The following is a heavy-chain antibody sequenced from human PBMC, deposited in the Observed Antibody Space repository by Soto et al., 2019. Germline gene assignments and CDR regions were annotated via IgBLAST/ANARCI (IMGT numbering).Heavy chain of an antibody. CDR1: GFTFSSYA. D-gene: IGHD2-2*01. V-gene: IGHV3-23*01. CDR2: ISGSGGST. J-gene: IGHJ6*02. Sequence: GGSLRLSCAASGFTFSSYAMSWVRQAPGKGLEWVSAISGSGGSTYYADSVKGRFTISRDNSKNTLYLQMNSLRAEDTAVYYCAKAVVPAANRYYYYYYGMDVWGQGTTVTVSS. CDR3: AKAVVPAANRYYYYYYGMDV.